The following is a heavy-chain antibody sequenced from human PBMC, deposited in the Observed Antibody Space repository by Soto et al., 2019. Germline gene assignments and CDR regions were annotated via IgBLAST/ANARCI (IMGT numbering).Heavy chain of an antibody. CDR3: ARSGNSNGLVFDY. CDR2: IYYGGST. V-gene: IGHV4-59*01. J-gene: IGHJ4*02. CDR1: GCSISGYY. Sequence: SETLSLTCSVSGCSISGYYWSWIRQSPGKGLEWIGYIYYGGSTRHNPSLDSRVTVSADTSKNQISLRLTSVTAADTAVYYCARSGNSNGLVFDYWGQGILVTVPS. D-gene: IGHD5-18*01.